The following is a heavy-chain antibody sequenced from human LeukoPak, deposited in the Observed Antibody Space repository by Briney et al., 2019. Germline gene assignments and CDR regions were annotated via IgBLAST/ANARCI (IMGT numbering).Heavy chain of an antibody. CDR2: ISSISGTI. Sequence: SGGSLRLSCAASGFTFSIYSMNWVRQAPGKGLEWVSYISSISGTINYADSVKGRFTISGDNARNSLFLQMNSLRAEDTAVYYCARDHNYAFDYWGQGTLVTVSS. CDR3: ARDHNYAFDY. J-gene: IGHJ4*02. CDR1: GFTFSIYS. D-gene: IGHD5-18*01. V-gene: IGHV3-48*01.